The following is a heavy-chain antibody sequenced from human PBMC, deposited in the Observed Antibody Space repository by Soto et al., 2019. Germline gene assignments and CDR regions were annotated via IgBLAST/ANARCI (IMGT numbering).Heavy chain of an antibody. J-gene: IGHJ4*02. CDR3: ARETDTSMLDY. D-gene: IGHD5-18*01. V-gene: IGHV1-8*01. CDR1: GFNFSTYY. Sequence: QVQRVQSGAEVKKPGASVQVSCQTSGFNFSTYYFNWVRQAAGQGPEWMGWLNPRNGQTGYVQKFRGRVSMTRETSIATLYLELSSLTAEDTALYFCARETDTSMLDYWGQGTLVTVSS. CDR2: LNPRNGQT.